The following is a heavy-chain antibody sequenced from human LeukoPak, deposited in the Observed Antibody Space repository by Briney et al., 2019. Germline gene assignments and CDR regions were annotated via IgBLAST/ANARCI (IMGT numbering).Heavy chain of an antibody. V-gene: IGHV4-31*03. D-gene: IGHD3-3*01. CDR1: GGSISSGGYY. CDR2: XXXXGST. CDR3: ARSTYYDFWSGFATTNWFDP. Sequence: SQTLSLTCTVSGGSISSGGYYWSWIRQHPGKGXXXXXXXXXXGSTYYXXXLKSRVTISVDTSKNQFSLKLSSVTAADTAVYYCARSTYYDFWSGFATTNWFDPWGQGTLVTVSS. J-gene: IGHJ5*02.